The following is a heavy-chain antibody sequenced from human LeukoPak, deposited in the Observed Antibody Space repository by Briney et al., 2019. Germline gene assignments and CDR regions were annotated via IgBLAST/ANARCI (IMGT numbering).Heavy chain of an antibody. CDR2: ISGSGNGGST. Sequence: GGSLRLSCSASGFTFSIYTMYWVRQAPGKGLEYVSTISGSGNGGSTYYADSVKGRFTISRDNSKSTVYLQMSSLRTEDTAVYYCVKDFERVLGTPDYWGQGTLVTVSS. J-gene: IGHJ4*02. CDR1: GFTFSIYT. CDR3: VKDFERVLGTPDY. V-gene: IGHV3-64D*06. D-gene: IGHD2/OR15-2a*01.